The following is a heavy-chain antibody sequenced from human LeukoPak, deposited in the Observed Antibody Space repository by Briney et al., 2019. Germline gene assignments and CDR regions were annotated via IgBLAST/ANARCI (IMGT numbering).Heavy chain of an antibody. V-gene: IGHV4-39*01. CDR2: IYYSGST. Sequence: SETLSLTCTVSGGSISSSSYYWGWIRQPPGKGLEWIGSIYYSGSTYYNPSLKSRVTISVDTSKNQFSLKLSSVTAADTAVYYCARSYGSGSYSSWFDPWGQGTLVTVSS. CDR3: ARSYGSGSYSSWFDP. J-gene: IGHJ5*02. D-gene: IGHD3-10*01. CDR1: GGSISSSSYY.